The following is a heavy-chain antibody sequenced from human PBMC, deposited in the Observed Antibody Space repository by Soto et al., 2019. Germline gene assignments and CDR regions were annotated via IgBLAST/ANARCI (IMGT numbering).Heavy chain of an antibody. CDR1: GFTFSSYS. CDR3: ARDLAGPTVITTHPRYYYYGMDV. D-gene: IGHD4-4*01. V-gene: IGHV3-48*02. J-gene: IGHJ6*02. CDR2: ISSSSSTI. Sequence: PGGSLRLSCAASGFTFSSYSMNWVRQAPGKGLEWVSYISSSSSTIYYADSVKGRFTISRDNAKNSLYLQMNSLRDEDTAVYYCARDLAGPTVITTHPRYYYYGMDVWGQGTTVTVSS.